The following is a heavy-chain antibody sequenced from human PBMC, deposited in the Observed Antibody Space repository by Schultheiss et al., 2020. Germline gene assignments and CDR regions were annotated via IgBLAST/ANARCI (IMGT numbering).Heavy chain of an antibody. CDR3: ARAVDVYYYYGMDV. J-gene: IGHJ6*02. CDR2: INPNSGGT. Sequence: ASVKVSCKASGYTFTSYTISWVRQAPGQGLEWMGWINPNSGGTNYAQKFQGRVTMTRDTSISTAYMELSRLRSDDTAVYYCARAVDVYYYYGMDVWGQGTTVTVSS. V-gene: IGHV1-2*02. CDR1: GYTFTSYT.